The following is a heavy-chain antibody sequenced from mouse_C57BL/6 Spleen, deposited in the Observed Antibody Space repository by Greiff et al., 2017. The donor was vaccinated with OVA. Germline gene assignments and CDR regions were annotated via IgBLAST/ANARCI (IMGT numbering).Heavy chain of an antibody. J-gene: IGHJ2*01. Sequence: EVQRVESGGGLVKPGGSLKLSCAASGFTFSSYAMSWVRQTPEKRLEWVATISDGGSYTYYPDNVKGRFTISRDNAKNNLYLQMSHLKSEDTAMYYCAREGYYGSSPYYFDYWGQGTTLTVSS. V-gene: IGHV5-4*01. CDR1: GFTFSSYA. D-gene: IGHD1-1*01. CDR2: ISDGGSYT. CDR3: AREGYYGSSPYYFDY.